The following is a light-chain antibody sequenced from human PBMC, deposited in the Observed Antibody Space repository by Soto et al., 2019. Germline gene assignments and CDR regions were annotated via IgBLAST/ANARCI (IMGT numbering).Light chain of an antibody. J-gene: IGKJ4*01. Sequence: EIVMTQSPATLSVSPGERATLSCRASQSFSSNLAWYQQKPGQAPRLLIYGASTRATGIPARFSGSGSGTQFTLNRSSLQYEDFGVYYCQRYNNCPLQTFGKGTNV. CDR3: QRYNNCPLQT. V-gene: IGKV3-15*01. CDR1: QSFSSN. CDR2: GAS.